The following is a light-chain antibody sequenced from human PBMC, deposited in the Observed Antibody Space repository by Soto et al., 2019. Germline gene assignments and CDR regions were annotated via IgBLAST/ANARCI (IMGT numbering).Light chain of an antibody. CDR3: QEAYSTPLS. V-gene: IGKV1-39*01. CDR2: DAT. CDR1: QSSNNY. J-gene: IGKJ1*01. Sequence: IQLNQSPSSLSASVGDRVAITCRTSQSSNNYLNWYQQKPGQAPKVLIYDATRLQSGVPSMFSGGGSGTDFPRTISSLHTEDFDTDYGQEAYSTPLSFGQGTEVEIK.